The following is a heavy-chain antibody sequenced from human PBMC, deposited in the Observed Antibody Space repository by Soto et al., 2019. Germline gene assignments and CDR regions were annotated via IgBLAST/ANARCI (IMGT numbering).Heavy chain of an antibody. Sequence: QVQLVQSGPEVKKPGASVKVSCKTSGYTFISFAITWVRQAPGQGLEWMGWISTYNGNTNYAPKLQARVTMTTDTSTSTAYMELRSLSSDDTAVYYCARDRLVSIYAFDIWGQGTMVTVSS. CDR3: ARDRLVSIYAFDI. J-gene: IGHJ3*02. CDR2: ISTYNGNT. D-gene: IGHD3-16*01. V-gene: IGHV1-18*01. CDR1: GYTFISFA.